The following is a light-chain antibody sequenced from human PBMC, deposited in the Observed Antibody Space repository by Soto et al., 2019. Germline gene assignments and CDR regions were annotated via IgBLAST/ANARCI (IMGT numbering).Light chain of an antibody. V-gene: IGKV1-5*01. Sequence: DIQMTQSPSTLPASVGDRVTITCRASQSISSWLAWYQQKPGKAPKLLIYDASTLESGVPSRFSGSRSGTEFTLTISSLQPEDVATYYCQKYNSAPLTFGGGTKVDIK. J-gene: IGKJ4*01. CDR1: QSISSW. CDR2: DAS. CDR3: QKYNSAPLT.